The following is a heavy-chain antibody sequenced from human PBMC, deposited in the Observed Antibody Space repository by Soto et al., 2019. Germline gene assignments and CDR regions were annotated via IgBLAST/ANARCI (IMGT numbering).Heavy chain of an antibody. CDR3: ARVRSPPPYYYDSSGYYYSGEHFDY. J-gene: IGHJ4*02. Sequence: PSETLSLTCAVSGGSISSGGYSWSWIRQPPGKGLEWIGYIYHSGSTYYNPSLKSRVTISVDRSKNQFSLKLSSVTAADTAVYYCARVRSPPPYYYDSSGYYYSGEHFDYWGQGTLVTVS. V-gene: IGHV4-30-2*01. D-gene: IGHD3-22*01. CDR1: GGSISSGGYS. CDR2: IYHSGST.